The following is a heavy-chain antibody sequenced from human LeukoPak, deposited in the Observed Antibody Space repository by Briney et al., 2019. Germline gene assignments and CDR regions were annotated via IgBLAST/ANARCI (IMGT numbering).Heavy chain of an antibody. J-gene: IGHJ4*02. V-gene: IGHV3-23*01. CDR2: ISAGGDLT. Sequence: GGSLRLSCAASGFTLSSYGMSWVRQAPGKGLEWVSAISAGGDLTNYADSVKGRFTISRDSSKNMLYVQMNSLRAEDTAVYYCAKGLISSATYFSYFGYWGQGTLVTVSS. CDR3: AKGLISSATYFSYFGY. CDR1: GFTLSSYG. D-gene: IGHD1-26*01.